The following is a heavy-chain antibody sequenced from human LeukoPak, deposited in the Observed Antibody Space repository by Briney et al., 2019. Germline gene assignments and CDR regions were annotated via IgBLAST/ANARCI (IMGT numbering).Heavy chain of an antibody. Sequence: ASVKVSCKASGYTFIAYYMHWVRQAPGQGLEWMGWINPNSGATNYAQKFQGRVTMTRDTSISTAYMELSRLRSDDTAVYYCARVKSYCNSTSCYYFDYWGQGTLVTVSS. CDR2: INPNSGAT. J-gene: IGHJ4*02. V-gene: IGHV1-2*02. CDR1: GYTFIAYY. D-gene: IGHD2-2*01. CDR3: ARVKSYCNSTSCYYFDY.